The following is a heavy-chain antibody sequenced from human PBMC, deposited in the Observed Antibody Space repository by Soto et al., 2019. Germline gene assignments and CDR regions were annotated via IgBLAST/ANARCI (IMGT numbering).Heavy chain of an antibody. Sequence: GGSLRLSCAASGFTFANAWMSWVRQAPGKGLEWVGRVRSKADGGTTDYAAPVKGRFTISRDDSENTLYLQMNSLKIDDTAVYYCRRDWDYPVLWGQGTLVTAPQ. D-gene: IGHD1-7*01. CDR2: VRSKADGGTT. J-gene: IGHJ4*02. V-gene: IGHV3-15*01. CDR1: GFTFANAW. CDR3: RRDWDYPVL.